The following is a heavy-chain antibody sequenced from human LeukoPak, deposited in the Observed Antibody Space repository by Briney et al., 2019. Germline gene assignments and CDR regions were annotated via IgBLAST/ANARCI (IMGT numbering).Heavy chain of an antibody. CDR1: GFTFSAYG. CDR3: ARDGGYCSSTSCYGVGYYYYYYGMDV. D-gene: IGHD2-2*01. Sequence: ASVKVSCKTSGFTFSAYGIAWVRQAPGHGPEWMGWISNHNGNTHYAQKFQGRITVTTDISTGTASMELSSLRSEDTAVYYCARDGGYCSSTSCYGVGYYYYYYGMDVWGQGTTVTVSS. CDR2: ISNHNGNT. J-gene: IGHJ6*02. V-gene: IGHV1-18*01.